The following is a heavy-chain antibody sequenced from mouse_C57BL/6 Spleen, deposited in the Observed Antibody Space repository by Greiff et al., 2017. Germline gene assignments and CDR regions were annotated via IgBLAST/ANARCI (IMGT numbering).Heavy chain of an antibody. CDR3: TRDRDYDYDMDY. Sequence: EVHLVESGEGLVKPGGSLKLSCAASGFTFSSYAMSWVRQTPEKRLEWVAYISSGGDYIYYADTVKGRFTISRDNARNTLYLQMSSLKSEDTAMYYCTRDRDYDYDMDYWGQGTSVTVSS. CDR2: ISSGGDYI. CDR1: GFTFSSYA. V-gene: IGHV5-9-1*02. J-gene: IGHJ4*01. D-gene: IGHD2-4*01.